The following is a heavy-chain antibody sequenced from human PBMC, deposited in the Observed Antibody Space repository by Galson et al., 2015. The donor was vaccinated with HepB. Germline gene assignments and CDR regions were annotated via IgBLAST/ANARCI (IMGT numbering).Heavy chain of an antibody. CDR1: GYNFINYW. D-gene: IGHD2-2*02. V-gene: IGHV5-51*07. CDR2: IYPGDSDT. J-gene: IGHJ6*02. CDR3: ARHPFAPYCSGTRCYSGNLDYGMDV. Sequence: QSGAEVKKPGESLKISCKGSGYNFINYWIGWVHQMPGKGLEWMGIIYPGDSDTRYSPAFQGQVTISADKSISTAYLQWSSLKASDTAMYYCARHPFAPYCSGTRCYSGNLDYGMDVWGQGTTVTVS.